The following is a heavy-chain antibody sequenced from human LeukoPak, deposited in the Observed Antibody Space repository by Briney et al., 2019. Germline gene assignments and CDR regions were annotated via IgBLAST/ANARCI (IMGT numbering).Heavy chain of an antibody. CDR1: GGSISSGDYY. CDR3: ARRADYFDY. J-gene: IGHJ4*02. V-gene: IGHV4-39*01. Sequence: SETLSLTCTVSGGSISSGDYYWGWIRQPPGKGLEWIGSIYYSGSTYYDPSLKSRVTISVDTSKNQFSLKLSSVTAADTAVYYCARRADYFDYWGQGTLVTVSS. CDR2: IYYSGST.